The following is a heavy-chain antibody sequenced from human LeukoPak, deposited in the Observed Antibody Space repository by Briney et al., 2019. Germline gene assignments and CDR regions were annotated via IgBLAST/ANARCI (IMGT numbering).Heavy chain of an antibody. V-gene: IGHV3-21*01. Sequence: PGGSLRLSCAASGFTFSSYAMSWVRQAPGKGLEWVSSISSSSSYIYYADSVKGRFTISRDNAKNSLYLQMNSLRAEDTAVYYCARGINWNYVVDYWGQGTLVTVSS. CDR2: ISSSSSYI. D-gene: IGHD1-7*01. CDR1: GFTFSSYA. CDR3: ARGINWNYVVDY. J-gene: IGHJ4*02.